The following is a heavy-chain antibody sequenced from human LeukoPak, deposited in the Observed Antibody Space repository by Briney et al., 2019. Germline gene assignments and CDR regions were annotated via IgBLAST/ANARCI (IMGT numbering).Heavy chain of an antibody. D-gene: IGHD3-10*01. J-gene: IGHJ4*02. V-gene: IGHV1-18*04. CDR3: ARGLTAFGELSAPFDY. Sequence: ASVKVSCKASGYTFTSYGISWVRQAPGQGLEWMGWISAYNGNTNYAQKLQGRVTMPTDTSTSTAYMELRSLRSDDTAVYYCARGLTAFGELSAPFDYWGQGTLVTVSS. CDR1: GYTFTSYG. CDR2: ISAYNGNT.